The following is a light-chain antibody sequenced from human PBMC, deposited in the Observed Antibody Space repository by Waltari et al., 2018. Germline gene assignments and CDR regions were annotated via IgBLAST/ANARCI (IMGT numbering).Light chain of an antibody. Sequence: QSVLTQPPSVSGAPGQRVTISCTGSSSNIGAGYAGHWYQQLPGTAPKLLLYGNNNRPPGVPDRFSCSKSGTSASRAITGLQTEDEAYYYCQSYGRDWVFGGGTKLTVL. CDR1: SSNIGAGYA. V-gene: IGLV1-40*01. CDR3: QSYGRDWV. J-gene: IGLJ3*02. CDR2: GNN.